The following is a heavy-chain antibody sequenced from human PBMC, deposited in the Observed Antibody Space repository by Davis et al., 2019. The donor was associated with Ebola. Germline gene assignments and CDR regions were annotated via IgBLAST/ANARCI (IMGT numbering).Heavy chain of an antibody. J-gene: IGHJ4*02. CDR3: ARDREHGYSGYDSDYGDYEGSAYFDY. CDR2: INPNSGGT. Sequence: ASVKVSCKASGYTFTGYYMHWVRQAPGQGLEWMGWINPNSGGTNYAQKFQGRVTMTRDTSISTAYMELSRLRSDDTAVYYCARDREHGYSGYDSDYGDYEGSAYFDYWGQGTLVTVSS. D-gene: IGHD5-12*01. V-gene: IGHV1-2*02. CDR1: GYTFTGYY.